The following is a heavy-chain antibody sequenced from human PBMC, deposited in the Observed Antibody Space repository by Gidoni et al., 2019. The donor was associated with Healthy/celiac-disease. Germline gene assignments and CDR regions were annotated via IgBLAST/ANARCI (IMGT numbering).Heavy chain of an antibody. CDR1: GGSISSYY. CDR3: AGANGRQWLVRFTNYYYGMDV. V-gene: IGHV4-59*01. J-gene: IGHJ6*02. CDR2: IYYSGST. D-gene: IGHD6-19*01. Sequence: QVQLQESGPGLVKPSETLSLPCTVSGGSISSYYWSWIRQPPGKGLEWIGYIYYSGSTNYNPSLKSRVTISVDTSKNQFSLKLSSVTAADTAVYYCAGANGRQWLVRFTNYYYGMDVWGQGTTVTVSS.